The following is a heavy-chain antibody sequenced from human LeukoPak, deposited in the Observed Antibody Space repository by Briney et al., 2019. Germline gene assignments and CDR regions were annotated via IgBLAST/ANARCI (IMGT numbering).Heavy chain of an antibody. CDR1: GGSIGTYY. V-gene: IGHV4-34*01. D-gene: IGHD2-15*01. J-gene: IGHJ5*02. CDR2: INHSGST. CDR3: ARGRKRIVVVVAASNWFDP. Sequence: KPSETLSLTCTFSGGSIGTYYWSWIRQPPGKGLEWIGEINHSGSTNYNPSLKSRVTISVDTSKNQFSLKLSSVTAADTAVYYCARGRKRIVVVVAASNWFDPWGQGTLVTVSS.